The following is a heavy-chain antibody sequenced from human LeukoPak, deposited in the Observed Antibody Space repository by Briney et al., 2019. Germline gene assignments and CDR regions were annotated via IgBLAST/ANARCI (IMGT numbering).Heavy chain of an antibody. Sequence: SETLSLTCTVSGGSISSGSYYWSWIRQPAGKGLEWIGRIYTSGSTNYNPSLKSRVTISVDTSKNQFSLKLGSVTAADTAVYYCARGKRGGWYFDYWGQGTLVTVSS. CDR2: IYTSGST. V-gene: IGHV4-61*02. CDR3: ARGKRGGWYFDY. D-gene: IGHD6-19*01. CDR1: GGSISSGSYY. J-gene: IGHJ4*02.